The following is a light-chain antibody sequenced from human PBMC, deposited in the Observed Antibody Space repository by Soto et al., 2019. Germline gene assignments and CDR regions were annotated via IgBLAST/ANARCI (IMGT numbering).Light chain of an antibody. CDR3: SSYTRSSTPYV. Sequence: QSALTQPASVSGSPGQSITISCTGTSSDVGGYNYVSWYQQHPGKAPKLMIYDVSNRPSGVSNRFSGSKSGNTASLTIFGPQAEVEADYYYSSYTRSSTPYVFGTGTKVTVL. V-gene: IGLV2-14*01. J-gene: IGLJ1*01. CDR1: SSDVGGYNY. CDR2: DVS.